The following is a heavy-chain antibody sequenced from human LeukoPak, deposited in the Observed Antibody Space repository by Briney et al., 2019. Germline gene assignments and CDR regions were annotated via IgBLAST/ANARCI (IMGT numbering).Heavy chain of an antibody. CDR2: RYYSGST. Sequence: PSETLSLTCSVSGGSISSYYWTWIRQPPGKGLEWIGYRYYSGSTTYNPSLKSRVTISVDTSKSQFSLKLISVTAADTAIYYCARVRGDFETDWGQGTLVLVSS. V-gene: IGHV4-59*01. CDR1: GGSISSYY. D-gene: IGHD3-16*01. CDR3: ARVRGDFETD. J-gene: IGHJ1*01.